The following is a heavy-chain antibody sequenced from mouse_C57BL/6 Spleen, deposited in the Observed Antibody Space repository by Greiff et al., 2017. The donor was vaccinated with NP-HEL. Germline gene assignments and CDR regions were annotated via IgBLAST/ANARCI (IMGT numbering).Heavy chain of an antibody. D-gene: IGHD1-1*01. CDR3: SRFSTTVVATDFDV. Sequence: EVQLQQSGPELVKPGASVKISCKASGYSFTGYYMNWVKQSPEKSLEWIGEINPSTGGTTYNQKFKAKATLTVDKSSSTAYMQLKSLTSEDSAVYYCSRFSTTVVATDFDVWGTGTTVTVSS. V-gene: IGHV1-42*01. CDR2: INPSTGGT. CDR1: GYSFTGYY. J-gene: IGHJ1*03.